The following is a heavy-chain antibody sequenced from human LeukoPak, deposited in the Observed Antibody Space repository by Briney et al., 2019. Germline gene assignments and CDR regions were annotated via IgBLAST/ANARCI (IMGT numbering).Heavy chain of an antibody. J-gene: IGHJ5*01. CDR1: GFAFRTYW. Sequence: GGSLRLSCAASGFAFRTYWMSWVRQAPGKGLEWVANIHPDGIEKYHVDSVKGRFTIFRDNARNLLYLQMSSLRADDTAVYYCSRGDDFSGDSWGQGTLVTVSS. CDR2: IHPDGIEK. V-gene: IGHV3-7*04. D-gene: IGHD2-21*02. CDR3: SRGDDFSGDS.